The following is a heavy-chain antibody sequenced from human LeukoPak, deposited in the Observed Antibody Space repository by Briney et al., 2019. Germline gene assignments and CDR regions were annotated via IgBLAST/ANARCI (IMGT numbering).Heavy chain of an antibody. CDR2: ISADNGNT. CDR3: ARDWAPLSGNYYDAWFDP. Sequence: ASVKVSCKASGYTFTSYGISWVRQAPGQGLEWMGWISADNGNTKYAQKLQGRVTMTTDTSTSTAYMELRSLRSDDTAVYYCARDWAPLSGNYYDAWFDPWGQGTLVTVSP. CDR1: GYTFTSYG. V-gene: IGHV1-18*01. D-gene: IGHD1-26*01. J-gene: IGHJ5*02.